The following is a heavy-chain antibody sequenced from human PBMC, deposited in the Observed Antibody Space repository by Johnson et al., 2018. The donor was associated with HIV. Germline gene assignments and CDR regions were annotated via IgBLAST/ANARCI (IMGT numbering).Heavy chain of an antibody. CDR1: GFTFSSYA. D-gene: IGHD1-14*01. CDR3: AKFLPGHDAFDI. V-gene: IGHV3-30*18. CDR2: ISYDGNKK. J-gene: IGHJ3*02. Sequence: QVQLVESGGGLVQPGGSLRLSCAASGFTFSSYAMHWVRQAPGKGLEWVAVISYDGNKKYYVDSVKGRFTISRDNSKNTLYLQMNSLRAEDTAVYYCAKFLPGHDAFDIWGEGTMVTVSS.